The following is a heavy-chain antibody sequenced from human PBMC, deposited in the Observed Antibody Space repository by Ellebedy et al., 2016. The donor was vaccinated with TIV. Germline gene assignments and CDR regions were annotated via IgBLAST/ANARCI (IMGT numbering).Heavy chain of an antibody. J-gene: IGHJ3*02. Sequence: SETLSLTXAVYVGSFSGYYWSWIRQSPGKGLEWIGEVNHSGITNYNPSLRSRVTISVDTSKNQFSLKVSSVTAADTAVYYCARNGLFGFDIWGQGTMVTVSS. D-gene: IGHD3-3*01. CDR1: VGSFSGYY. CDR2: VNHSGIT. V-gene: IGHV4-34*01. CDR3: ARNGLFGFDI.